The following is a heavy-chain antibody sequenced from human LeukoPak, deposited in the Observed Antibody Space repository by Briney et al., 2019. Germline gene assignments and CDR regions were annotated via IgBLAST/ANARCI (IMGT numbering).Heavy chain of an antibody. CDR3: ASYYGAYFDY. D-gene: IGHD1-26*01. CDR2: ITSSSTYI. CDR1: GFTFSSYS. J-gene: IGHJ4*02. Sequence: GGSLRLSCAASGFTFSSYSMHWVRQAPGKGLEWVSSITSSSTYIYYADSVKGRFTISRDNAKNSLYLQMNSLRAEDTAVYYCASYYGAYFDYWGQGTLVTVSS. V-gene: IGHV3-21*01.